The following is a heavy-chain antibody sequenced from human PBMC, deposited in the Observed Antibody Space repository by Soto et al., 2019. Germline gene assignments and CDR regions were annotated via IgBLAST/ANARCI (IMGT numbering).Heavy chain of an antibody. D-gene: IGHD3-3*01. CDR3: ARDLADPRFGGVYAMDV. CDR2: ISRSSDYI. Sequence: EVQLVESGGGLVKPGGSLRLSCAGSGFTFNNYNINWVRQAPGKGLEWISSISRSSDYIYYADSVRGRFTVSRDNAKASMFLQMNGLRADDTAVYYCARDLADPRFGGVYAMDVWGPGTTVIVSS. J-gene: IGHJ6*02. V-gene: IGHV3-21*01. CDR1: GFTFNNYN.